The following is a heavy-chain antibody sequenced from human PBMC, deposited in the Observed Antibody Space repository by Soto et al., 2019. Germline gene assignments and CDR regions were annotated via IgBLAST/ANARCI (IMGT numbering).Heavy chain of an antibody. CDR3: ARDVRAMIVGMSNYFDY. D-gene: IGHD3-22*01. CDR1: GYTFTSYY. Sequence: QVQLVQSGAEVKKPGASVKVSCKASGYTFTSYYMHWVRQAPGQGLEWMGIINPSGGSTSYAQKFQGRVTMTRDTSTSTVDMEVSSLRSEDTAVYYCARDVRAMIVGMSNYFDYWGQGTLVTVSS. CDR2: INPSGGST. V-gene: IGHV1-46*01. J-gene: IGHJ4*02.